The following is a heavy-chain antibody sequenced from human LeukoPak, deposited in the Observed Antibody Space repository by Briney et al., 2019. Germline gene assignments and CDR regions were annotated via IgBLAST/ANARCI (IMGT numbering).Heavy chain of an antibody. CDR1: GFTFSSYW. D-gene: IGHD3-10*01. V-gene: IGHV3-30*02. Sequence: PGGSLRLSCAASGFTFSSYWMNWVRQAPGKGLEWVAFIRYDGSNKYYADSVKGRFTISRDNSKNTLYLQMNSLRAEDTAVYYCARGHYYGSGSYPDYWGQGTLVTVSS. CDR2: IRYDGSNK. J-gene: IGHJ4*02. CDR3: ARGHYYGSGSYPDY.